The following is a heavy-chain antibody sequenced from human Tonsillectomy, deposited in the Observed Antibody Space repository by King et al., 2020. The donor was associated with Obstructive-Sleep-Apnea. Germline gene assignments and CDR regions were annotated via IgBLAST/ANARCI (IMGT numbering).Heavy chain of an antibody. Sequence: VQLVESGGGLVQPGRSLRLSCAASGFTFDDYAMHWVRQAPGKGLEWVSGIRWNSGRRGYADSVKGRFTISRDNAKNSLYLQVNNLRAEDTAWYYCAKDGSSSWVEYFPHWGQGTLVTVSS. CDR2: IRWNSGRR. V-gene: IGHV3-9*01. J-gene: IGHJ1*01. D-gene: IGHD6-13*01. CDR1: GFTFDDYA. CDR3: AKDGSSSWVEYFPH.